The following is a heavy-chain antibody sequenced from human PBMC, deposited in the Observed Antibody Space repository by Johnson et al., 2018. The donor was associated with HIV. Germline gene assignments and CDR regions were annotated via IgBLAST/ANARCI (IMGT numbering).Heavy chain of an antibody. CDR3: ARDLQGRDAFDI. CDR1: GFTFSSYA. CDR2: ISYDGSNK. V-gene: IGHV3-30-3*01. J-gene: IGHJ3*02. Sequence: QVQLVESGGGVVQPGRSLRLSCAASGFTFSSYAMHWVRQAPGKGLEWVAVISYDGSNKYYADSVKGRFTISRDNAKNSLYLQMNSRRAEDTAVYYCARDLQGRDAFDIWGQGTMVTVSS.